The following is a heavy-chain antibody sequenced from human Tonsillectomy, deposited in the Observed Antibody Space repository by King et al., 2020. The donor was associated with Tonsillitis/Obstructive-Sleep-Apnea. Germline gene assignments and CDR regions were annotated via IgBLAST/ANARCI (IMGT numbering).Heavy chain of an antibody. D-gene: IGHD2-2*01. Sequence: QVQLVESGGGVVQPGTSLRLSCAASGFIFSNYGMHWVRQAPGTGLDWVAVIWFDGTNKYYADSVKGRFTISRDNSKNTLYLQMNSLRAEDTAVYYCARDTGLPVPHDPNFDYWGQGTLVTVSS. CDR1: GFIFSNYG. J-gene: IGHJ4*02. V-gene: IGHV3-33*01. CDR2: IWFDGTNK. CDR3: ARDTGLPVPHDPNFDY.